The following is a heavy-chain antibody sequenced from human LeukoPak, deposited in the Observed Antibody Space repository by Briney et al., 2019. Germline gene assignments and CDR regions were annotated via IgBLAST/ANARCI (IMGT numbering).Heavy chain of an antibody. CDR1: GGSISSGGYS. CDR2: IYHSGST. CDR3: ARAVPYYDFWSGYSP. J-gene: IGHJ5*02. Sequence: SETLSLTCAVSGGSISSGGYSWSWIRQPPGKGLEWIGYIYHSGSTYYNPSLKSRVTISVDTSKNQFSLKLSSVTAADTAVYYCARAVPYYDFWSGYSPWGQGTLVTVSS. D-gene: IGHD3-3*01. V-gene: IGHV4-30-2*01.